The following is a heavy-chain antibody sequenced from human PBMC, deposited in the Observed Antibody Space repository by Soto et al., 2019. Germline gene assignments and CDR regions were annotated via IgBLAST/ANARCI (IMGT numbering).Heavy chain of an antibody. V-gene: IGHV3-30*03. CDR2: ISYDGSNK. J-gene: IGHJ4*02. D-gene: IGHD5-12*01. CDR1: GFTFSSYG. Sequence: GGSLRLSCAASGFTFSSYGMHWVRQAPGKGLEWVAVISYDGSNKYYADSVKGRFTISRDNSKNTLYLQMNSLRAEDTAVYYCASRRATMFDYWGQGTLVTVSS. CDR3: ASRRATMFDY.